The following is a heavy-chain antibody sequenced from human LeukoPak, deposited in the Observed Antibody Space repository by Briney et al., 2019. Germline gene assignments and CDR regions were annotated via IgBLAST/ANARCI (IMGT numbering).Heavy chain of an antibody. CDR2: ISLGGDAT. D-gene: IGHD2-15*01. V-gene: IGHV3-23*01. J-gene: IGHJ4*02. CDR1: GFTFRSYA. CDR3: AKRRYCDVVRCRDFDY. Sequence: PGGSLRLSCAASGFTFRSYAMNWVRQAPGKGLEWVSAISLGGDATYYADSVKGRFTISRDNSKNTLYLEMNSLRAGDTAIYYCAKRRYCDVVRCRDFDYWGQGTLVTVSS.